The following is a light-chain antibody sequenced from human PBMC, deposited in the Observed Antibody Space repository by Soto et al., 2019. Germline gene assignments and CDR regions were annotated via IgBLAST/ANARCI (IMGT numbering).Light chain of an antibody. CDR3: HQSGT. CDR1: QSISSW. V-gene: IGKV1-5*03. CDR2: KAS. J-gene: IGKJ1*01. Sequence: DIQMTQSPSTLSASVGDRVTITCRASQSISSWLAWYQQKPGKAPKLLIYKASSLETGVPSRFSGSGSGTEFTLTIRSLKPDDFETYYCHQSGTFGQGTKVEIK.